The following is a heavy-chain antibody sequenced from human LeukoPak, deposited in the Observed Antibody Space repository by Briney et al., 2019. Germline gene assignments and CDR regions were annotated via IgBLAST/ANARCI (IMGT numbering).Heavy chain of an antibody. Sequence: GGSLRLSCAASGFTFSSYAMSWVRQAPGKGLEWVSVISGSGGSTSYADSVKGRFTISRDNSKNTLYLQMNSLRAEDTAVYYCASLTTKVEMATIDWGQGTLVTVSS. CDR3: ASLTTKVEMATID. V-gene: IGHV3-23*01. CDR1: GFTFSSYA. D-gene: IGHD5-24*01. J-gene: IGHJ4*02. CDR2: ISGSGGST.